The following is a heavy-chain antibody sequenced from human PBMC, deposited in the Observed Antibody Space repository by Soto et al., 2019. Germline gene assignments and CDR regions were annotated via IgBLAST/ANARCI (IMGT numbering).Heavy chain of an antibody. CDR1: GYTFTSYA. D-gene: IGHD3-22*01. CDR2: INAGNGNT. V-gene: IGHV1-3*01. CDR3: AGDLDLYYYDSSGYYY. Sequence: QVQLVQSGAEVKKPGASVKVSCKASGYTFTSYAMHWVRQAPGQRLEWMGWINAGNGNTKYSQKFQGRVTITRDPSASTAYMELSSLRSEDTAVYYCAGDLDLYYYDSSGYYYWGQGTLVTVSS. J-gene: IGHJ4*02.